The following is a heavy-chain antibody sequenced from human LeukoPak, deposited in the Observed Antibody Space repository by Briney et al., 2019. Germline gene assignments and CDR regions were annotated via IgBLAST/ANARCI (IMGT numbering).Heavy chain of an antibody. CDR3: AKAKYSSTWYYFDY. V-gene: IGHV3-9*01. J-gene: IGHJ4*02. CDR2: ISWNSGSI. D-gene: IGHD6-13*01. CDR1: GFTFDEYA. Sequence: GGSLRLSCAASGFTFDEYAMHWVRQAPGKGLEWVSGISWNSGSIGYADSVKGRFTISRDNAKNPLFLQMSSLRAEDTALFYCAKAKYSSTWYYFDYWGQGTLVTVSS.